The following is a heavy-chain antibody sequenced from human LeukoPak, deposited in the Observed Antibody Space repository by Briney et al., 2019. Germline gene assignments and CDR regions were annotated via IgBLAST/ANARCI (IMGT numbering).Heavy chain of an antibody. CDR3: ASSRGPSSSWSFDS. J-gene: IGHJ4*02. CDR1: GGSISSGSYY. Sequence: RPSETLSLTCTVSGGSISSGSYYWSWIRQPARKGLEWIGRIYTSGSTNYNPSLKSRVTISVDTSKNQFSLKLSSVTAADTAVYFCASSRGPSSSWSFDSWGQGVLVTVSS. D-gene: IGHD6-13*01. V-gene: IGHV4-61*02. CDR2: IYTSGST.